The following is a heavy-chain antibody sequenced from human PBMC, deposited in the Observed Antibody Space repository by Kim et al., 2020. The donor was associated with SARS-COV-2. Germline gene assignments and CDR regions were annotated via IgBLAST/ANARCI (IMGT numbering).Heavy chain of an antibody. V-gene: IGHV3-13*01. D-gene: IGHD6-13*01. CDR3: ARGYSSSWYWAFDI. Sequence: PGSGKGRFTISRENAKNSLYLQMNGLRAGDTAGYYCARGYSSSWYWAFDIWGQGTMVTVSS. J-gene: IGHJ3*02.